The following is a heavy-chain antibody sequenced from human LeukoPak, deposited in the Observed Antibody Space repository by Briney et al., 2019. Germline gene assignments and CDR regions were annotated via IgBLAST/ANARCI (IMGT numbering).Heavy chain of an antibody. CDR2: IYHSGST. CDR3: ARSPGIAVAGLYYFDY. Sequence: SQTLSLTCTVSGGSISSGGYYWSWIRQPPGKGLEWIGYIYHSGSTYYNPSLKSRVTISVDRSKNQFSLKLSSVTAADTAVYYCARSPGIAVAGLYYFDYWGQGTLVTVSS. D-gene: IGHD6-19*01. V-gene: IGHV4-30-2*01. J-gene: IGHJ4*02. CDR1: GGSISSGGYY.